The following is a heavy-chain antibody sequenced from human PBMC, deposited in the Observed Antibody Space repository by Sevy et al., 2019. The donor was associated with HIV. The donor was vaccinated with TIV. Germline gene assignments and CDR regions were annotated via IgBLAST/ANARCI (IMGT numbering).Heavy chain of an antibody. J-gene: IGHJ4*02. CDR1: GYTFSSYG. D-gene: IGHD2-15*01. CDR3: ARSYCSGGLCYSLAY. Sequence: ASVKVSCKASGYTFSSYGISWVRQVPGQGLEWMGWVSPNNGDTDYAQKLQGRVTMITDTSTSTALMGLRGLRSDGTALYCCARSYCSGGLCYSLAYWGQGTLVTVSS. CDR2: VSPNNGDT. V-gene: IGHV1-18*01.